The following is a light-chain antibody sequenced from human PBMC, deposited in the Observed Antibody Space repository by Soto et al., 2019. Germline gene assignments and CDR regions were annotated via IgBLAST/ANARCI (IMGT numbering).Light chain of an antibody. Sequence: QSVLTQPPSVSGDPGQRVTISCTGNSSNIGAGYDVHWYQQLPGTAPKLLIYDNSNRPSGVPDRFSGSRSGTSVSLAITGLQAEDEAYYYCQSYDSSLSVVFGGGTKLTVL. J-gene: IGLJ3*02. CDR2: DNS. CDR1: SSNIGAGYD. V-gene: IGLV1-40*01. CDR3: QSYDSSLSVV.